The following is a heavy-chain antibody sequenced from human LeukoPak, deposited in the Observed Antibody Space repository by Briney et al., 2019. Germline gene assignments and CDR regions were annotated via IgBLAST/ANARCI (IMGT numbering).Heavy chain of an antibody. CDR1: GGTFSSYA. J-gene: IGHJ4*02. Sequence: ASVKVSCKASGGTFSSYAISWVRQAPGQGLEWMGGIIPIFGTANYAQKFQGRVTITADESTSTAYMELSSLRSEDTAVYYCASSNSGSYYSLDYWGQGTLVTVSS. CDR3: ASSNSGSYYSLDY. V-gene: IGHV1-69*13. D-gene: IGHD1-26*01. CDR2: IIPIFGTA.